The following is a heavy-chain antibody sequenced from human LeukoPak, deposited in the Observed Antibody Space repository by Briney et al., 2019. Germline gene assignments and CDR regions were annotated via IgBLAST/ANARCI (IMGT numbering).Heavy chain of an antibody. J-gene: IGHJ4*02. D-gene: IGHD4-17*01. V-gene: IGHV5-51*01. Sequence: GESLKISCKGSGYNFTTYWIGWVRQMPGKGLEWMGIIYPGDSDTRYSPSFQGQVIISADKSISTAYLQRSSLKASDTAIYYCARQSDYGDYHFDYWGQGTLVTVSS. CDR2: IYPGDSDT. CDR1: GYNFTTYW. CDR3: ARQSDYGDYHFDY.